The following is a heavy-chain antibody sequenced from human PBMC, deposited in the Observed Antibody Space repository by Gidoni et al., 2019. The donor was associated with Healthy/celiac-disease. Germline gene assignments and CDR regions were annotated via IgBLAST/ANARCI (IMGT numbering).Heavy chain of an antibody. CDR2: IYYSGST. Sequence: QVQLQESGPGLVKPSQTLSLTCTVSGGSLSSGDYYWSWIRQPPGKGLEWIGYIYYSGSTYYKPYLKSRVTISVDTPKRQFSLKLSSVTAADTAMYYCARVGLFRGTAFDIWGQGTMVTVSS. V-gene: IGHV4-30-4*01. D-gene: IGHD3-16*01. CDR3: ARVGLFRGTAFDI. CDR1: GGSLSSGDYY. J-gene: IGHJ3*02.